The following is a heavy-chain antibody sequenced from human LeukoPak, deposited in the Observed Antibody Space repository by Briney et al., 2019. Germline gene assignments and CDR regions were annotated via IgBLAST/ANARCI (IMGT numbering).Heavy chain of an antibody. Sequence: SQTLSHTCAISGDSVSSNSAAWNWIRQSPSRGLEWLGRTYYRSKWYNDYAVSVKSRITINADTSKNQFSLQPNSVTPEDTAVYYCARDGYIGNYYRFDYWGQGTLVTVSS. D-gene: IGHD1-26*01. CDR3: ARDGYIGNYYRFDY. V-gene: IGHV6-1*01. CDR1: GDSVSSNSAA. J-gene: IGHJ4*02. CDR2: TYYRSKWYN.